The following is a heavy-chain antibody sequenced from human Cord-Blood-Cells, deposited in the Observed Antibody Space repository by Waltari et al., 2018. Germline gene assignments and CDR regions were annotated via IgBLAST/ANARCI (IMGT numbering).Heavy chain of an antibody. CDR3: AKDKGGSSSWFDY. CDR2: ISWDGGST. V-gene: IGHV3-43*01. Sequence: EVQLVESGGVVVQPGGSLRPSCAASGFTFDDYTMHWVRQAPGKGLEWVSLISWDGGSTYYADSVKGRFTISRDNSKNSLYLQMNSLRTEDTALYYCAKDKGGSSSWFDYWGQGTLVTVSS. J-gene: IGHJ4*02. CDR1: GFTFDDYT. D-gene: IGHD6-13*01.